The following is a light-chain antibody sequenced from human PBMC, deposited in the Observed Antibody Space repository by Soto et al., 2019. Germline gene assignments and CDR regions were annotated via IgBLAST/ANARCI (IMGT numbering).Light chain of an antibody. V-gene: IGKV1-33*01. CDR2: DAS. CDR1: QGIGNH. Sequence: DLQMTQSPSSLSASVGDRVTITCQASQGIGNHLNWYQQKPGKAPKLLIYDASNLESGVPSRFSGSGSGTDFTFTISSLQSEDFATYYCQQCNNVPLTFGPGTKVDIK. CDR3: QQCNNVPLT. J-gene: IGKJ3*01.